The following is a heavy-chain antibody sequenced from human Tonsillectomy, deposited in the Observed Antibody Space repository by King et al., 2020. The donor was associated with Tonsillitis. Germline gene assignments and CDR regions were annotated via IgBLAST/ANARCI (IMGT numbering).Heavy chain of an antibody. V-gene: IGHV4-39*02. CDR1: GGSVNSSPYY. Sequence: QLQESGPGLVKPSETLSLTCTVSGGSVNSSPYYWGWIRQPPGKGLEWIGTIYYSGSTYYNPSLKSRVTIFVDTSKKHFFLKLSSVTAADTAVYYCARLEVRGGRVGAFDIWGQGTMVTVSS. CDR3: ARLEVRGGRVGAFDI. J-gene: IGHJ3*02. D-gene: IGHD3-16*01. CDR2: IYYSGST.